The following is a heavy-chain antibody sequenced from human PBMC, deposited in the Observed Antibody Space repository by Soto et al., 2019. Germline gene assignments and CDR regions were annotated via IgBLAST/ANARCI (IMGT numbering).Heavy chain of an antibody. CDR3: ARMESFGSLNWFDP. CDR1: GYTFPNND. CDR2: MNPGSGDT. D-gene: IGHD5-18*01. V-gene: IGHV1-8*02. Sequence: ASVQVSCKASGYTFPNNDVSWVRQATGQGLEWMGWMNPGSGDTGYAQKFQGRVTMTRDISIATAYRELNSLTSEDTAIYYCARMESFGSLNWFDPWGQGTLVTVSS. J-gene: IGHJ5*02.